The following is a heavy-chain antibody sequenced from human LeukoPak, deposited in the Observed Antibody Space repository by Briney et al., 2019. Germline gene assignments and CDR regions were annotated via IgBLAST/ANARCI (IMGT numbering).Heavy chain of an antibody. Sequence: PGGSLRLSCAVSGFSVNINYMSWVRQAPGKGLEWVSSISSSSSYIYYADSVKGRFTISRDNAKNSLYLQMNSLRAEDMALYYCARDYILGTYYPYYFDYWGQGTLVTVSS. CDR2: ISSSSSYI. J-gene: IGHJ4*02. V-gene: IGHV3-21*01. CDR1: GFSVNINY. CDR3: ARDYILGTYYPYYFDY. D-gene: IGHD3-9*01.